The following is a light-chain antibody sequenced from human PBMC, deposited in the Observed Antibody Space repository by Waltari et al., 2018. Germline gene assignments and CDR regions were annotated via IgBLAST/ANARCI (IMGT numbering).Light chain of an antibody. CDR1: KGASVY. CDR3: HQSGGSGRA. CDR2: DAS. V-gene: IGKV3-11*01. Sequence: IGLTQSPATLSLSPGERATLSCRANKGASVYLAWYQQKPGQAPRLLICDASKRATGIPARFSASGSGTDFTLTISSLEPEDVAVYCHQSGGSGRAFGGGTKVEIK. J-gene: IGKJ4*01.